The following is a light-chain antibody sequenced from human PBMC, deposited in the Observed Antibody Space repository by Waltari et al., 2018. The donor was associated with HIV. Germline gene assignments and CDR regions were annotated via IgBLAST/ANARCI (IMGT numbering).Light chain of an antibody. CDR3: QQYGSSPQT. CDR2: GAS. J-gene: IGKJ1*01. CDR1: QSVSSSS. Sequence: EIVLTQSPGTLSLSPGERATLSCRASQSVSSSSLAWYQQKPGQAPRLLIYGASSRASDIPDRFSGSGSGTDFTLNISRLEPEDFAVYYCQQYGSSPQTLGQGTNVEIK. V-gene: IGKV3-20*01.